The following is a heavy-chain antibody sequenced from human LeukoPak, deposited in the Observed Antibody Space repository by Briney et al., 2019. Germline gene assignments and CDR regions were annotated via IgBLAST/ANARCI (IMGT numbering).Heavy chain of an antibody. CDR2: IKQDGSEK. J-gene: IGHJ3*02. V-gene: IGHV3-7*01. D-gene: IGHD1-1*01. CDR3: ARISRQLVRNTFDI. Sequence: GGSLRLSCAASGFTFSSYGMHWVRQAPGKGLEWVANIKQDGSEKYCVDSVKGRFTISRDNAKNSLYLQMSSLRVEDTAVYYCARISRQLVRNTFDIWGQGTMVTVSS. CDR1: GFTFSSYG.